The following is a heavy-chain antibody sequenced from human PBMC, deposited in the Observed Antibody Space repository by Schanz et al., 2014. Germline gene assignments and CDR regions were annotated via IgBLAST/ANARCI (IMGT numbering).Heavy chain of an antibody. CDR2: ISVYNHNK. J-gene: IGHJ5*02. CDR3: AKAEYDSLTDSYSRLDP. V-gene: IGHV1-18*01. CDR1: GGTLDTYK. D-gene: IGHD3-9*01. Sequence: QVQLVQSGAEVKKPGSSVRVSCKASGGTLDTYKIAWVRQVPGQGLEWMGWISVYNHNKEYDQKFQGRVTMTTDTSTNTAYMELRSLRSDDTAVYYCAKAEYDSLTDSYSRLDPWGQGTLVTVSS.